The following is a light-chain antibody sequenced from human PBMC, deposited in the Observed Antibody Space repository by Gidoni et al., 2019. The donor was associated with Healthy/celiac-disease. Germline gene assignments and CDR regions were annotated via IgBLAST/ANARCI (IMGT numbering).Light chain of an antibody. CDR3: QQSYSTLRT. CDR1: QSISSY. V-gene: IGKV1-39*01. Sequence: DLQMAQSPSSLSASVGDRVTIACRASQSISSYLNGYQQKPGKTPKILIYAASSLQIGVPSRFSGSGSGSDVTLTLSSLQPEDFVTYYCQQSYSTLRTFGQGTKVEIK. CDR2: AAS. J-gene: IGKJ1*01.